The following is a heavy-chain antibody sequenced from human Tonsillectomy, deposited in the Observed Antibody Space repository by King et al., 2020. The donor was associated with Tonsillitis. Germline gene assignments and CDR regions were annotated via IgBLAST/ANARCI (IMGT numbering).Heavy chain of an antibody. Sequence: VQLPQWGAGLLKPSETLSLTCAVYGGSFSGYYWSWIRQPPGKGLEWIGEINHSGSTNYNPSLKSRVTISVDTSKNQFSLKLSSVTAADTAVYYCARELIVVVTALCPLDFRGRETLVTVSS. CDR1: GGSFSGYY. V-gene: IGHV4-34*01. D-gene: IGHD2-21*02. J-gene: IGHJ4*02. CDR2: INHSGST. CDR3: ARELIVVVTALCPLDF.